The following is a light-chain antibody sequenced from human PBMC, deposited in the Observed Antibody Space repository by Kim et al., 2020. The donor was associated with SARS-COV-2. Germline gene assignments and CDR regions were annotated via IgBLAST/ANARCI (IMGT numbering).Light chain of an antibody. CDR3: QVWDSSSDHPV. Sequence: KRDRITCGGNNIGSKRVHWYKQKPGQAPVLVIYYDSDRPSGIPERFSGSNSGNTATLTISRVEAGDEADYYCQVWDSSSDHPVFGGGTQLTVL. J-gene: IGLJ3*02. CDR1: NIGSKR. V-gene: IGLV3-21*04. CDR2: YDS.